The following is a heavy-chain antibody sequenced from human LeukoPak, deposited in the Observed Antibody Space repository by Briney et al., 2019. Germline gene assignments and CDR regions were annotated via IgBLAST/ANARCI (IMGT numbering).Heavy chain of an antibody. D-gene: IGHD2-2*01. CDR1: GGSISSGGYY. CDR3: ARVAYCSSTSCQGGPFDY. J-gene: IGHJ4*02. Sequence: SETLSLTCTVSGGSISSGGYYWSWIRQHPGKGLEWIGYIYYSGSTYYNPSLKSRVTISVDTSKNQFSLKLSSVTAADTAVYYCARVAYCSSTSCQGGPFDYWGQGTLVTVSS. V-gene: IGHV4-31*03. CDR2: IYYSGST.